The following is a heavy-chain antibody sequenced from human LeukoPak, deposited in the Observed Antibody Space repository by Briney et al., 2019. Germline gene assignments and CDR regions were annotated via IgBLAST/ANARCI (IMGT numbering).Heavy chain of an antibody. D-gene: IGHD3-22*01. V-gene: IGHV3-48*01. J-gene: IGHJ4*02. CDR2: ISSSSSTI. CDR1: GFTFSSYS. Sequence: GGSLRLSCAASGFTFSSYSMNWVRQAPGKGLEWVSYISSSSSTIYYADSVKGRFTISRDNAKNSLYLQMNSLRAEDTAVYYCARGDDYYDSSGQNRDYWGKGTLVTVSS. CDR3: ARGDDYYDSSGQNRDY.